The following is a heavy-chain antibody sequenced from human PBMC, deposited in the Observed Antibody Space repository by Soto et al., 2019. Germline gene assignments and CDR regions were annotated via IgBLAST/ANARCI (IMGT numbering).Heavy chain of an antibody. V-gene: IGHV1-69*12. J-gene: IGHJ6*02. CDR2: IMPVFRTP. CDR1: GGTFRTAA. D-gene: IGHD2-8*01. CDR3: ARDNDRPQLGGNYYYILDV. Sequence: QVQLEQSGAEEKKPGSSVKVSCKASGGTFRTAAVSWVRQAPGQGLEWMGGIMPVFRTPDYAQKFHGRVTITADGSTSTAYMELSGLRSDDTAVYYCARDNDRPQLGGNYYYILDVWGQGTTITVSS.